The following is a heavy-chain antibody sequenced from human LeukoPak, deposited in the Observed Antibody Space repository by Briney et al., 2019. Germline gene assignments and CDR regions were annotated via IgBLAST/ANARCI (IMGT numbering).Heavy chain of an antibody. D-gene: IGHD2-21*01. CDR3: AKDHRDWGSSFDC. Sequence: GGSLRPSCAAPGSTFRTYTMNGVRKAPGKGRGWGSSISGGGSTHYADSVKGRFTISRDNSKNALYLQMNSLRAEDTAVYYCAKDHRDWGSSFDCWGQGTLVTVSS. V-gene: IGHV3-23*01. J-gene: IGHJ4*02. CDR2: ISGGGST. CDR1: GSTFRTYT.